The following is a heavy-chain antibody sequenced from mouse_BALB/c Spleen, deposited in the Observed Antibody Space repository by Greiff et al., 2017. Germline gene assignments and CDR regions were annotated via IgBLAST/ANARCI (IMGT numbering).Heavy chain of an antibody. CDR3: ARGGDRGFAY. Sequence: DVKLVESGPGLVKPSQSLSLTCSVTGYSITSGYYWNWIRQFPGNKLEWMGYISYDGSNNYNPSLKNRISITRDTSKNQFFLKLNSVTTEDTATYFCARGGDRGFAYWGQGTLVTVSA. CDR1: GYSITSGYY. J-gene: IGHJ3*01. CDR2: ISYDGSN. D-gene: IGHD3-3*01. V-gene: IGHV3-6*02.